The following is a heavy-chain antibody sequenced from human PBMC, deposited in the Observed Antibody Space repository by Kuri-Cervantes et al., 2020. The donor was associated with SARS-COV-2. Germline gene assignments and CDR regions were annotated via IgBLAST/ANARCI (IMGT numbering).Heavy chain of an antibody. CDR2: IIPIFGTA. J-gene: IGHJ4*02. D-gene: IGHD3-10*01. CDR3: AMVRGVINATDY. Sequence: SVKVSCKASGGTFSGYAISWVRQAPGQGLEWMGGIIPIFGTANYAQKFQGRVTITADKSTSTAYMELSSLRSEGTAVYYCAMVRGVINATDYWGQGTLVTVSS. V-gene: IGHV1-69*06. CDR1: GGTFSGYA.